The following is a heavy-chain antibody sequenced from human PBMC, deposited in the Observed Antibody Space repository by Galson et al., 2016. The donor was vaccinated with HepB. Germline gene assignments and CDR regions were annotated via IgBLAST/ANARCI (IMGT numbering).Heavy chain of an antibody. V-gene: IGHV4-4*02. Sequence: SETLSLTCAVSGVSISSGNWWTWVRQTPGKGLEWLGEIYHSGTTNNNLSLISQVTMSVDESNNQFSLKMNSVTAEDTAIYYCARYVTDGAAWRSFDYWGQGILVTVSS. J-gene: IGHJ4*02. CDR3: ARYVTDGAAWRSFDY. CDR1: GVSISSGNW. D-gene: IGHD2-15*01. CDR2: IYHSGTT.